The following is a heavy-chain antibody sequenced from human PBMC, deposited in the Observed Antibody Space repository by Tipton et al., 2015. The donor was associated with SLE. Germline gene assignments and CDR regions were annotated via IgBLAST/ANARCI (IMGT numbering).Heavy chain of an antibody. Sequence: RSLRLSCTVSGGSISSGGYYWSWIRQHPGKGLEWIGYIYYSGSTYYNPSLKSRVTISVDTSKNQFFLRLRSVTAADTAVYYCARSGYSSGWYRGRFDIWGQGTMVTVSS. CDR1: GGSISSGGYY. D-gene: IGHD6-19*01. J-gene: IGHJ3*02. CDR3: ARSGYSSGWYRGRFDI. CDR2: IYYSGST. V-gene: IGHV4-31*03.